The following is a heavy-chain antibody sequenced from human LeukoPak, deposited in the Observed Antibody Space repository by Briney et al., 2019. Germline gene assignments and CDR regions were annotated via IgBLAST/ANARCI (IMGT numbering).Heavy chain of an antibody. CDR2: INHSGST. V-gene: IGHV4-34*01. CDR1: GGSFSGYY. J-gene: IGHJ3*02. CDR3: AKDRTGDLPGYGDAFDI. D-gene: IGHD3-9*01. Sequence: SETLSLTCAVYGGSFSGYYWSWIRQPPGKGLEWIGEINHSGSTNYNPSLKSRVTISVDTSKNQFSLKLSSVTAADTAIYYCAKDRTGDLPGYGDAFDIWGQGTMVTVSS.